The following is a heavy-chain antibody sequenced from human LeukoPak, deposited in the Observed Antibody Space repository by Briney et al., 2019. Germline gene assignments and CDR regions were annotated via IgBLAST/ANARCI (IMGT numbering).Heavy chain of an antibody. D-gene: IGHD5-12*01. CDR1: GGSISSGGYY. Sequence: SETLSLTCTVSGGSISSGGYYWSWIRQPPGKGLEWIGYIYHSGSTYYNPSLKSRVTISVDKSKNQFSLKLSSVTAADTAVYYCARLKYSGYLLDYGMDVWGQGTTVTVSS. V-gene: IGHV4-30-2*01. CDR2: IYHSGST. J-gene: IGHJ6*02. CDR3: ARLKYSGYLLDYGMDV.